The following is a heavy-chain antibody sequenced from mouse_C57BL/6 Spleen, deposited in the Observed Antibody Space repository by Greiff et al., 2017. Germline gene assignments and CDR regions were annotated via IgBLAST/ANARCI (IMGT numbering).Heavy chain of an antibody. J-gene: IGHJ4*01. CDR1: GYTFTDYN. Sequence: VQLKESGPELVKPGASVKMSCKASGYTFTDYNMHWVKQSHGKSLEWIGYINPNNGGTSYNQKFKGKATLTVNKSSSTAYMELRSLTSEDSAVYYCARDYYGSSYGFYYAMDYWGQGTSVTVSS. D-gene: IGHD1-1*01. CDR2: INPNNGGT. V-gene: IGHV1-22*01. CDR3: ARDYYGSSYGFYYAMDY.